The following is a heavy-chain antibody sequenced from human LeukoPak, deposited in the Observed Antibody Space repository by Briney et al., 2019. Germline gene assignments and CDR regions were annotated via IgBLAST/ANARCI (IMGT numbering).Heavy chain of an antibody. V-gene: IGHV4-39*01. J-gene: IGHJ4*02. Sequence: SETLSLTCTVSGGSISSSSYYWGWIRQPPGKGLEWIGSIYYSGSTYYNPSLKSRVTISVDTSKNRFSLKLSSVTAADTAVYYCARGRITMIVVDYWGQGTLVTVSS. D-gene: IGHD3-22*01. CDR3: ARGRITMIVVDY. CDR2: IYYSGST. CDR1: GGSISSSSYY.